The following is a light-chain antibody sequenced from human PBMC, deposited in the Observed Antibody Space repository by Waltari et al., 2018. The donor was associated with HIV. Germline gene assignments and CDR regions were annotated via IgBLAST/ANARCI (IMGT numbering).Light chain of an antibody. CDR3: SSYTSSSTLVV. J-gene: IGLJ2*01. Sequence: QSALTQPASVSGSPGQSITISCTGTHSDVGGYNYVPWYQQHPGKAPKLMIYEVSNRPSGVSNRFSGSKSGNTASLTISGLQAEDEADYYCSSYTSSSTLVVFGGGTKLTVL. CDR1: HSDVGGYNY. CDR2: EVS. V-gene: IGLV2-14*01.